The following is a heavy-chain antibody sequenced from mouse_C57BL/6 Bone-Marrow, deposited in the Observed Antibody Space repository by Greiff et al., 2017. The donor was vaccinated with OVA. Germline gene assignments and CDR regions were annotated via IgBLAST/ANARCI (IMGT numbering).Heavy chain of an antibody. D-gene: IGHD2-3*01. J-gene: IGHJ3*01. Sequence: EVKLVESGGGLVKPGGSLKLSCAASGFTFSDYGMHWVRQAPEKGLEWVAYISSGSSTIYYADTVKGRFTISRDNAKNTLFLQMTSLRSEDTAMYYCARLYDGYYVGFAYWGQGTLVTVSA. V-gene: IGHV5-17*01. CDR2: ISSGSSTI. CDR1: GFTFSDYG. CDR3: ARLYDGYYVGFAY.